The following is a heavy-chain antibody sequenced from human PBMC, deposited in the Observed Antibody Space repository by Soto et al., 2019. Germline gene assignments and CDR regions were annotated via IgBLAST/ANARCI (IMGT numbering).Heavy chain of an antibody. CDR1: GLSLTTGGVR. D-gene: IGHD6-25*01. V-gene: IGHV2-70*04. Sequence: SGPTLVNPTQTRTLTCTFSGLSLTTGGVRVSWIRQPPGKALEWLARIDWDDDKFYNASLKTRLTISKDTSKNQVVFTITNMEALDTHPYYCARGQRYYFDYLGQGALVTVSS. CDR3: ARGQRYYFDY. J-gene: IGHJ4*02. CDR2: IDWDDDK.